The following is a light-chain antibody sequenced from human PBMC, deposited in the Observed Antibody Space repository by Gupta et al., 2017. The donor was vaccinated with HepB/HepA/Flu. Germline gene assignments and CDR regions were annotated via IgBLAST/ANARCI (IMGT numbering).Light chain of an antibody. J-gene: IGKJ3*01. CDR2: WAS. CDR1: QSVLYSSNNKNY. CDR3: QENYSTSFT. V-gene: IGKV4-1*01. Sequence: DIVMTQSPDSLAVSLGERATINCKSSQSVLYSSNNKNYLAWYQQKPGQPSKLLIYWASTRESGVPERLRGRGSWTDFTLTISSLQAEDVAVFYRQENYSTSFTFGPGTKVDIK.